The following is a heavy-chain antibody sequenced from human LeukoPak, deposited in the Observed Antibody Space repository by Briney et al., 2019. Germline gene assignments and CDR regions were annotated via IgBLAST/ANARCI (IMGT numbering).Heavy chain of an antibody. CDR2: FHPENGGT. V-gene: IGHV1-24*01. CDR3: AGYYFDSSGLVAMDY. CDR1: GYSINQIS. J-gene: IGHJ4*02. D-gene: IGHD3-22*01. Sequence: ASVKVSCKVSGYSINQISMHWVRQAPGKGLEWMGGFHPENGGTVYEERFQGRVRMTEDTSTDTADMELRSPTSEDTAIYFCAGYYFDSSGLVAMDYWGQGTLVIVSS.